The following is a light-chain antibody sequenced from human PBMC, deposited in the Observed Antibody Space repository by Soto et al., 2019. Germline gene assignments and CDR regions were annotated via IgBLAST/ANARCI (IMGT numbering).Light chain of an antibody. CDR1: QNIRSS. J-gene: IGKJ2*01. CDR2: DAS. V-gene: IGKV3-15*01. CDR3: QQYDIWPPYT. Sequence: EVVVTQSRAGLSGSPGERCTLSCRASQNIRSSLAWYQQRPGQAPRLLIYDASTRATGIPPRFSGGGSGTEFTVTISSLQSEDFAIYYCQQYDIWPPYTFGQGTKVDIK.